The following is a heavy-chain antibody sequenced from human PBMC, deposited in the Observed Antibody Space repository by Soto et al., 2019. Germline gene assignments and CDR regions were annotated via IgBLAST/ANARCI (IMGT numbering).Heavy chain of an antibody. D-gene: IGHD5-12*01. CDR2: INHSGST. Sequence: SETLSLTCAVYGGSFSGYYWSWIRQPPGKGLEWIGEINHSGSTNYNPSLKSRVTISVDTSKNQFSLKLSSVTAADTAVYYCARASGYDSDYFDYWGQGTLVTVSS. CDR1: GGSFSGYY. V-gene: IGHV4-34*01. J-gene: IGHJ4*02. CDR3: ARASGYDSDYFDY.